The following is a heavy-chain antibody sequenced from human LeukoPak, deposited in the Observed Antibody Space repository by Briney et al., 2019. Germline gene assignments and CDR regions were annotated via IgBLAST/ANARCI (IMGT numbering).Heavy chain of an antibody. CDR1: GGSISSSNW. CDR3: ARHSYDILTGYHFDY. CDR2: IYHSGST. J-gene: IGHJ4*02. Sequence: SGTLSLTCAVSGGSISSSNWWSWVRQPPGKRLEWIGEIYHSGSTNYNPSLKSRVTISVDKSKNQFSLKLSSVTAADTAVYYCARHSYDILTGYHFDYWGQGTLVTVSS. V-gene: IGHV4-4*02. D-gene: IGHD3-9*01.